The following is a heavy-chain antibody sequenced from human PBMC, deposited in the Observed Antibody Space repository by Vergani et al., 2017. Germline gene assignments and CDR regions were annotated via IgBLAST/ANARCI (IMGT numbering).Heavy chain of an antibody. J-gene: IGHJ4*02. CDR1: EFTFSNYA. D-gene: IGHD3-10*01. CDR3: AKQYFVSGNYLFDY. V-gene: IGHV3-23*01. CDR2: ISGSGVSA. Sequence: EVQLLESGGGLVQPGGSLRLTCAASEFTFSNYAMNWVRQAPGKGLEWFSGISGSGVSAYYTDSVKGRFTISRDNSKNMLFLQMNNLRTEDTAIYYFAKQYFVSGNYLFDYWGQGTLVTVSS.